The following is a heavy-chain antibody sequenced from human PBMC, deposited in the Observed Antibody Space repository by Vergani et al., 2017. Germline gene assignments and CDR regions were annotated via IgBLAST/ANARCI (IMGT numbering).Heavy chain of an antibody. CDR1: GFTFYTHA. Sequence: EVQLLESGGGLVQPGGSLRLSCVTSGFTFYTHAMSWVRQAPGKGLDWVSALNSGGDTTYYAESVKGRFTISRDNSKNMLYLQMNSLRAEDTAVYYCAAGADYDFWSGYPIIYGMDVWGQGTTVTVSS. D-gene: IGHD3-3*01. CDR2: LNSGGDTT. V-gene: IGHV3-23*01. J-gene: IGHJ6*02. CDR3: AAGADYDFWSGYPIIYGMDV.